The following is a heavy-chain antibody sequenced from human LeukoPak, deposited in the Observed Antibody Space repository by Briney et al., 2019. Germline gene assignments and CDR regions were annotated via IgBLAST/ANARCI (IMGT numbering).Heavy chain of an antibody. Sequence: GGSLRLSCAASGFTFSSFNMIWFRQAPGKGPEWVSAISGSGGSTYYADSVKGRFTISRDNSKNTLYLQMDSLRAEDTAVYYCAKESGAFDYFDYWGQGTLVTVSS. J-gene: IGHJ4*02. CDR1: GFTFSSFN. V-gene: IGHV3-23*01. CDR2: ISGSGGST. D-gene: IGHD3-16*01. CDR3: AKESGAFDYFDY.